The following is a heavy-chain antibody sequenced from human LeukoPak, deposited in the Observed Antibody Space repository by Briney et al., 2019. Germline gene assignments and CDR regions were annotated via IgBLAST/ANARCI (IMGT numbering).Heavy chain of an antibody. V-gene: IGHV3-7*01. CDR3: ARLKDAVTIFDC. Sequence: GGSLRLSCIASGFTFSNYWMSWVRQGPGKGLEWVASIKEDGSDKYYVDSVKGRFTISRDNTKNSLFVQMSSLGAEDTAVYYCARLKDAVTIFDCWGQGILVTVSS. CDR1: GFTFSNYW. J-gene: IGHJ5*01. D-gene: IGHD4-17*01. CDR2: IKEDGSDK.